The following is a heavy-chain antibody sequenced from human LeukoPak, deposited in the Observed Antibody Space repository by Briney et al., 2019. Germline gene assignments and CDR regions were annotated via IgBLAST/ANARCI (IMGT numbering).Heavy chain of an antibody. V-gene: IGHV3-74*01. Sequence: GGSLRLSCAASGFTVSSNYMSWVRQAPGKGLVWVSRINSDGSSTSYADSVKGRFTISRDNAKNTLYLQMNSLRAEDTAVYYCARDYRGDLDYWGQGTLVTVSS. CDR1: GFTVSSNY. J-gene: IGHJ4*02. CDR3: ARDYRGDLDY. D-gene: IGHD3-10*01. CDR2: INSDGSST.